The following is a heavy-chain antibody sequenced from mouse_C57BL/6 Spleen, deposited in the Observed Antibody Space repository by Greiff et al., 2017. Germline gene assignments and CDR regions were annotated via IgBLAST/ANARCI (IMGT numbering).Heavy chain of an antibody. CDR2: IFPGGGDT. CDR1: GYAFSSSW. D-gene: IGHD2-4*01. V-gene: IGHV1-82*01. J-gene: IGHJ4*01. CDR3: VSGCYYDPYAMDY. Sequence: VQLQQSGPELVKPGASVKISCKASGYAFSSSWMNWVKQRPGKGLEWIGRIFPGGGDTNYNGKFKGEATLTADKSSSTAYMQHSSLTSEDSAVDFGVSGCYYDPYAMDYWGQGTSVTVSA.